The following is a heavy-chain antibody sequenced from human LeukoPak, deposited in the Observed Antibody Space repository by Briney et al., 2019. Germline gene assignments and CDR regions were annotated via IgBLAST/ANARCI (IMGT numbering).Heavy chain of an antibody. CDR3: ARLSSGYESDFDY. J-gene: IGHJ4*02. V-gene: IGHV5-10-1*01. Sequence: GESLRISCKGSGYRFPSYWISWVRQMPGKGLEWMGTIDPSDSYTNYSPSFQGHVTISADKSISTAYLQWGSLKASDTAMYYCARLSSGYESDFDYWGQGTLVTVSS. CDR1: GYRFPSYW. D-gene: IGHD5-12*01. CDR2: IDPSDSYT.